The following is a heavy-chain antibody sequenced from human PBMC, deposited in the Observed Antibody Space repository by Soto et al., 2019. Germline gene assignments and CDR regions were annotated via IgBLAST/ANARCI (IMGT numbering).Heavy chain of an antibody. D-gene: IGHD2-2*01. V-gene: IGHV6-1*01. CDR3: ARGQYCISTSCFFWFDP. Sequence: PSQTLSLTCAISGDSVSSNSAAWNWIRQSPSRGLEWLGRTYYRSKWYNDYAVSVKSRITINPDTSKNQFSLQLNSVTPEDTAVYYCARGQYCISTSCFFWFDPWGQGTLVTVSS. CDR1: GDSVSSNSAA. J-gene: IGHJ5*02. CDR2: TYYRSKWYN.